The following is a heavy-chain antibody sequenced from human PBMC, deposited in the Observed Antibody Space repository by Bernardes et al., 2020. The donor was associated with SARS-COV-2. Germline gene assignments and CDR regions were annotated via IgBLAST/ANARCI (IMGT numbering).Heavy chain of an antibody. V-gene: IGHV1-18*01. Sequence: ASVKVSCKASGYSFTTYGITWVRQAPGQGLEWLGWISTSNGTTALAEKVQGRFTMTTDTSTTTAYMELRSLRSDDTAVYYCARSWDDEGRDYWGQGTLVNVLS. D-gene: IGHD1-26*01. CDR3: ARSWDDEGRDY. J-gene: IGHJ4*02. CDR1: GYSFTTYG. CDR2: ISTSNGTT.